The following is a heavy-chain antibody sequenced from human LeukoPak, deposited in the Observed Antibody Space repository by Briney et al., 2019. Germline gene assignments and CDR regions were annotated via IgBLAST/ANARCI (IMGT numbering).Heavy chain of an antibody. D-gene: IGHD6-25*01. CDR1: GFTFSSYW. V-gene: IGHV3-74*01. CDR2: INGDGSST. CDR3: AAVVRSGSPFDY. Sequence: PGRSLRLSCAASGFTFSSYWVHWVRQAPGKGLVWVSRINGDGSSTSYADSVKGRFTISRDNAKNTLYLQMTSLRVEDTAVYYCAAVVRSGSPFDYWGQGTLVTVSS. J-gene: IGHJ4*02.